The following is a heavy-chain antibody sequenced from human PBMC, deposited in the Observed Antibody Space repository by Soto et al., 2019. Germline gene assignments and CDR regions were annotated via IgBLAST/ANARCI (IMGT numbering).Heavy chain of an antibody. V-gene: IGHV4-31*03. CDR2: IYYSGST. CDR3: VRSPGIGSDGSGTRGRNIDY. CDR1: AGSISRGGNY. D-gene: IGHD3-22*01. Sequence: SETLSITCTISAGSISRGGNYWTWIRQHPGKGLEWIGYIYYSGSTYYNPSLKSRVTISVDTSKNQLSLRLNSVTAKDTAVYYCVRSPGIGSDGSGTRGRNIDYWGQGTLVTVSS. J-gene: IGHJ4*02.